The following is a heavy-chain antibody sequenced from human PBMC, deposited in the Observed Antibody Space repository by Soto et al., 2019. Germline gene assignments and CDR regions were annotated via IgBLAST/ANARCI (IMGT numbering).Heavy chain of an antibody. CDR2: ISGGGGRT. V-gene: IGHV3-23*01. J-gene: IGHJ6*02. CDR3: AKARSVYCDSSGYRYGMDV. Sequence: EVQLLESGGGLVQPGGSLRLSCAASGFTFRSFAMNWVRQAPGKGLEWVSAISGGGGRTDYADSVKGRFSISRDNSKNRLCLQMNSLRADDTAVYYCAKARSVYCDSSGYRYGMDVWGQGTTVTVSS. D-gene: IGHD3-22*01. CDR1: GFTFRSFA.